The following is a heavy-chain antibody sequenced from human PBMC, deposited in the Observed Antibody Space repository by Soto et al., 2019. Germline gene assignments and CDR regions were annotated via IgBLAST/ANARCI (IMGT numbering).Heavy chain of an antibody. D-gene: IGHD1-7*01. J-gene: IGHJ5*02. CDR3: ARHPITGTTYDNWFDP. Sequence: GESLKISCKGSGYSFTSYWISWVRQMPGKGLEWMGRIDPSDSYTNYSPSFQGHVTISADKSISTAYLQWSSLKASDTAMYYCARHPITGTTYDNWFDPWGQGTLVTVSS. CDR2: IDPSDSYT. V-gene: IGHV5-10-1*01. CDR1: GYSFTSYW.